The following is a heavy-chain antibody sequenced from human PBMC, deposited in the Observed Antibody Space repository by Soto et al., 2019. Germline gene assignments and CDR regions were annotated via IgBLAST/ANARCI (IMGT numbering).Heavy chain of an antibody. Sequence: QVHLVQSGAEVRKPGSSVTVSCKASGGTFSNKVVSWVRQAPGQGLEWMGGIIPIFGTPNYAQKFQGRVTITADESTRTAYMELSSLRSEDTAVYYCARPTTTQWLGVFDSWGQGTLVTVSS. V-gene: IGHV1-69*01. J-gene: IGHJ4*02. D-gene: IGHD6-19*01. CDR3: ARPTTTQWLGVFDS. CDR2: IIPIFGTP. CDR1: GGTFSNKV.